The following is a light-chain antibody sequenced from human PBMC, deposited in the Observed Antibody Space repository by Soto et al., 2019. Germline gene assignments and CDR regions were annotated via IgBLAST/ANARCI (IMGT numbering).Light chain of an antibody. CDR3: SSYTSSSPFV. CDR2: DVS. V-gene: IGLV2-14*03. Sequence: QSALTQPASVSGSPGQSITISCTGASSDVGGYKYVSWYQQPPGKAPKLMIYDVSYRPSGVSDRSSGSKSGNTASLIISGLQAEDEADYYCSSYTSSSPFVFGTGTKVTVL. J-gene: IGLJ1*01. CDR1: SSDVGGYKY.